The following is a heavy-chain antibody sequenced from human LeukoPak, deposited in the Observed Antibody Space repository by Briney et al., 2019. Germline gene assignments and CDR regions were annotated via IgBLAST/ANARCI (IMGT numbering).Heavy chain of an antibody. D-gene: IGHD6-6*01. CDR1: GGTFSSYA. CDR2: ITPIFGTA. CDR3: ARMYSSSSRGDY. Sequence: SVKVSCKASGGTFSSYAISWVRQAPGQGLEWMGGITPIFGTANYAQKFQGRVTITADESTSTAYMELSSLRSEDTAVYYCARMYSSSSRGDYWGQGTLVTVSS. V-gene: IGHV1-69*13. J-gene: IGHJ4*02.